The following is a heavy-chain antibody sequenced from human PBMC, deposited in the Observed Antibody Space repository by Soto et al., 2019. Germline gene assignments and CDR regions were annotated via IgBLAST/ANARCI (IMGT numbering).Heavy chain of an antibody. Sequence: TLSLTCTVSGGSISSYRWSWIRQPPGKALEWLALIYWNDDKRYSPSLKARLTITKDTSKNQVVLTMTNMDPVDTATYYCARSMSGSLDYWGQGTLVTVSS. V-gene: IGHV2-5*01. CDR1: GGSISSYRWS. J-gene: IGHJ4*02. CDR2: IYWNDDK. CDR3: ARSMSGSLDY. D-gene: IGHD3-3*01.